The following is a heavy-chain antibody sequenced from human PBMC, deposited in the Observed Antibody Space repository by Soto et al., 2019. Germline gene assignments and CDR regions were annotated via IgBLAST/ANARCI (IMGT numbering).Heavy chain of an antibody. J-gene: IGHJ3*02. CDR2: ISWNSGSI. CDR3: AHEYPRYYYCPQEALDI. CDR1: GYTFDDFA. V-gene: IGHV3-9*01. D-gene: IGHD2-15*01. Sequence: SLRLSCAASGYTFDDFARHWVRQAPGKGLEWVSGISWNSGSIGYADAVTGRFTMSRDNSKNTLYLQMSSLRAEETPVYYCAHEYPRYYYCPQEALDIWGQGGMVTV.